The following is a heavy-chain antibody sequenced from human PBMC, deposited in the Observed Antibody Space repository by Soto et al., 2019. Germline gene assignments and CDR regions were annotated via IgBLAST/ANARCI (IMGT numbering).Heavy chain of an antibody. D-gene: IGHD2-2*01. Sequence: SVKVSCKASGGTFSSYAISWVREAPGQGLEWMGGIIPIFGTANYAQKFQGRVTITADESTSTAYMELSSLRSEDTAVYYCATLGYCSSTSCYYAPGNDYWGQGTLVTVSS. CDR3: ATLGYCSSTSCYYAPGNDY. CDR1: GGTFSSYA. J-gene: IGHJ4*02. V-gene: IGHV1-69*13. CDR2: IIPIFGTA.